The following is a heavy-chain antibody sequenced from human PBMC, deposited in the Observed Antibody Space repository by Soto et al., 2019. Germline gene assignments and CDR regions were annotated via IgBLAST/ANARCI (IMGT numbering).Heavy chain of an antibody. V-gene: IGHV4-34*01. CDR1: GGAFSGYY. J-gene: IGHJ2*01. D-gene: IGHD2-2*02. Sequence: PSATLSLTCAVYGGAFSGYYWSWIRQPPGKGLEWIGEINHSGSTNYNPSLKSRVTISVDTSKNQFSLKLSSVTAADTAVYYCARGRACSSTSCYIEATASPYWYFDLWGRGTLVTVSS. CDR3: ARGRACSSTSCYIEATASPYWYFDL. CDR2: INHSGST.